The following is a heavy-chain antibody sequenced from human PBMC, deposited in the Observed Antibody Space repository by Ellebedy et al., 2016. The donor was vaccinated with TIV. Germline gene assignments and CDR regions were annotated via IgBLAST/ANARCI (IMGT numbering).Heavy chain of an antibody. D-gene: IGHD2-15*01. V-gene: IGHV1-2*02. Sequence: ASVKVSCKASGYTFTGYYMHWVRQAPGQGLEWMGWINPNSGGTNYAQKFQGRVTMTRDTSISTAYMELSSLRSEDTAVYYCARGALGYCSGGSCRYGMDVWGQGTTVTVSS. CDR3: ARGALGYCSGGSCRYGMDV. J-gene: IGHJ6*02. CDR2: INPNSGGT. CDR1: GYTFTGYY.